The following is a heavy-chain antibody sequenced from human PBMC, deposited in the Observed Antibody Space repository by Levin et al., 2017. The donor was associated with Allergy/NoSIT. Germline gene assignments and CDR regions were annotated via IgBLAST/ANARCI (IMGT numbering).Heavy chain of an antibody. CDR1: GFTFSAYY. V-gene: IGHV1-2*06. CDR2: INPDKSGDT. J-gene: IGHJ4*02. CDR3: ARDAMTGMAGSAPYFDY. Sequence: GESLKISCKASGFTFSAYYMHWVRQAPGQGLEWMGRINPDKSGDTIYAQRFHGRVTVTRDTSIATVYVEISGLASDDTAVYSCARDAMTGMAGSAPYFDYWGQGTLVTVSS. D-gene: IGHD6-19*01.